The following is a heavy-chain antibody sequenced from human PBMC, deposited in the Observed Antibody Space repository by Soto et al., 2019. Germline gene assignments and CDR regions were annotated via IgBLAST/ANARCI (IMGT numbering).Heavy chain of an antibody. CDR2: ISSINGNT. CDR1: HATFTGYT. D-gene: IGHD4-17*01. CDR3: ARGTVTSGRWFGP. V-gene: IGHV1-18*04. Sequence: QVHLVQSETEVKEPGASVTVSCKTSHATFTGYTINWVRQAPGQGLEWLGWISSINGNTYYARDFQGRLTMTTNTSATTAYMELRSLRSDDTAVYFCARGTVTSGRWFGPWGQGTLVTVSS. J-gene: IGHJ5*02.